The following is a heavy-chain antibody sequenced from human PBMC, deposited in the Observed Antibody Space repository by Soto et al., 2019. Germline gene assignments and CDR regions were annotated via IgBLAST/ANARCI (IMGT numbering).Heavy chain of an antibody. D-gene: IGHD1-26*01. CDR2: MHPYSGNT. V-gene: IGHV1-8*01. J-gene: IGHJ5*02. Sequence: QVQLVQSGAEVEKPGASVKLSCKASGYTFTSYEINWVRQATGQGLEWMGWMHPYSGNTGYAQKFQGRVTMTRNTSISTAYMELSSLRSEDTAVYYCARNGGRENWFDPWGQGTLVTVSS. CDR1: GYTFTSYE. CDR3: ARNGGRENWFDP.